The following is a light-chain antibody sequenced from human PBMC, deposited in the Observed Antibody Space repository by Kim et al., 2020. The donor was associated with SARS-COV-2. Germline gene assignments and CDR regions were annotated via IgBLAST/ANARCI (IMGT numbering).Light chain of an antibody. J-gene: IGLJ2*01. V-gene: IGLV2-23*02. CDR2: EVS. CDR1: SSDVGSYNL. CDR3: SSYEGSSTLI. Sequence: QSVLTQPASVSGSPGQSITISCTGTSSDVGSYNLVSWYQQHPGKVPKVMIYEVSKRPSGVSNRFSASKSGNTASLTISGLQAEDEADYYCSSYEGSSTLIFGGGTQLTVL.